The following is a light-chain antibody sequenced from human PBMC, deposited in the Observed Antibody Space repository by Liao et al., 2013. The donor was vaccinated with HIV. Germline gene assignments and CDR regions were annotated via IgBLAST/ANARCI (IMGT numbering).Light chain of an antibody. J-gene: IGLJ1*01. CDR3: QAWDSSTYV. V-gene: IGLV3-1*01. CDR2: EDT. CDR1: NLGDRF. Sequence: SYELTQPPSVSVSPGHTANITCSGDNLGDRFSSWYYQKPGQSPVLVIYEDTKRPSGIPERFSGSNSGNTATLTIRGTQAMDEADYYCQAWDSSTYVFGTGTKVTVL.